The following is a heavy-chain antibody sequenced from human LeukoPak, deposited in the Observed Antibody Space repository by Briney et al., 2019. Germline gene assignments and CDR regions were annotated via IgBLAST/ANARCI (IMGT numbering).Heavy chain of an antibody. CDR1: GFTFSSYA. Sequence: GGSLRLSCAASGFTFSSYAMHWVRQAPGKGLEWVAVISYDGSNKYYADSVKGRFTISRDNSKNTLYLQMNSLRAEDTAVYYCAREDTMIVVDQNGMDYWGQGTLVTVPS. CDR3: AREDTMIVVDQNGMDY. D-gene: IGHD3-22*01. CDR2: ISYDGSNK. J-gene: IGHJ4*02. V-gene: IGHV3-30*04.